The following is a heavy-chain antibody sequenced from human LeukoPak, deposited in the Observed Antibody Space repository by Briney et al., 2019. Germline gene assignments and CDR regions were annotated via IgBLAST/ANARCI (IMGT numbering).Heavy chain of an antibody. D-gene: IGHD4-17*01. Sequence: GGSLRLSCAASGFTFNTYGMHWVRQAPGKGLEWVSAISGSGGSTYYADSVKGRFTISRDNSKNTLYLQMNSLRAEDTAVYYCAKADYGDSEIPYFQHWGQGTLVTVSS. V-gene: IGHV3-23*01. CDR2: ISGSGGST. J-gene: IGHJ1*01. CDR3: AKADYGDSEIPYFQH. CDR1: GFTFNTYG.